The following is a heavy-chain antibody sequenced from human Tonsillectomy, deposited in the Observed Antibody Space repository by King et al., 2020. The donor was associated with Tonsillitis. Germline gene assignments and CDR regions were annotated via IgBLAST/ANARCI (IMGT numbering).Heavy chain of an antibody. D-gene: IGHD2-15*01. J-gene: IGHJ6*02. CDR1: GFTFSDYY. CDR3: ERDGGGSCFDSRCKYGMDV. CDR2: ISSSSSYT. Sequence: HVQLVESGGGLVKPGGSLRLSCAASGFTFSDYYMSWIRQAPGKGLEWVSYISSSSSYTNYADSVKGRFTISRDNAKNSLYLQMNSLRAEDTAVNYCERDGGGSCFDSRCKYGMDVWGQGTTVTVSS. V-gene: IGHV3-11*06.